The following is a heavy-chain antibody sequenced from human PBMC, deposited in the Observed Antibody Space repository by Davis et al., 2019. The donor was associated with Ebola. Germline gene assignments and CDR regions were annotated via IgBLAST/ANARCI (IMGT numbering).Heavy chain of an antibody. J-gene: IGHJ2*01. CDR3: AKDGGNFPYWYFDL. CDR2: TTLSGAST. V-gene: IGHV3-23*01. D-gene: IGHD1-7*01. CDR1: GFNFRNFA. Sequence: GESLKISCAASGFNFRNFAIHWLRQAPGKGLEWVSATTLSGASTYYAESVKGRFTISRDNSRNTLYLQMSSLRADDTAVYYCAKDGGNFPYWYFDLWGRGTLVTASS.